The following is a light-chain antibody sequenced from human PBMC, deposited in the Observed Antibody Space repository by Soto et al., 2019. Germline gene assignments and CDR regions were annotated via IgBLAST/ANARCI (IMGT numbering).Light chain of an antibody. V-gene: IGKV3-15*01. CDR3: QKRSNWPPIT. J-gene: IGKJ5*01. Sequence: EIVMTQSPATLSVSPGERATLSCRASQSVSSNLAWYQQKPGQAPRLLIYGASTRATGIPARLSGSGSGTEFTLTISRLQSEDFTVYYCQKRSNWPPITVGQGTRLEIK. CDR2: GAS. CDR1: QSVSSN.